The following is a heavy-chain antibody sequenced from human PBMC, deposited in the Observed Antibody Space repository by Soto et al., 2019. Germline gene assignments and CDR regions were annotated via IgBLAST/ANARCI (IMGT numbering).Heavy chain of an antibody. V-gene: IGHV1-69*13. CDR2: IIPIFGTA. Sequence: ASVKVSCKASGGTFSSYAISWVRQAPGQGLEWMGGIIPIFGTANYAQKFQGRVTITADESTSTAYMELSSLRSEDTAVYYCARAGYSSSWAGMYWFDPWGQGTLVTVSS. CDR1: GGTFSSYA. CDR3: ARAGYSSSWAGMYWFDP. D-gene: IGHD6-13*01. J-gene: IGHJ5*02.